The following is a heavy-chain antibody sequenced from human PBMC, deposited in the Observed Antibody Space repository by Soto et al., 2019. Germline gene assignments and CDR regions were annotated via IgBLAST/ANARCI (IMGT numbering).Heavy chain of an antibody. CDR2: MSYDGSSK. V-gene: IGHV3-30*18. CDR3: AKDRGWSSADLEY. CDR1: GFNFSSFG. Sequence: QVQLVESGGGVVQPGSSLRLSCAASGFNFSSFGMHWVRQAPGKGLEWVALMSYDGSSKYYQDSLKGRFTISRDKSKNTLYLLMSSLRVEDTAVYYCAKDRGWSSADLEYWGQGTLVTVSS. D-gene: IGHD6-19*01. J-gene: IGHJ4*02.